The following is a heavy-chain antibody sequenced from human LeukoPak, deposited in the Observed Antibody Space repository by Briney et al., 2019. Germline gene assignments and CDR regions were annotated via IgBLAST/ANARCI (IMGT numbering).Heavy chain of an antibody. D-gene: IGHD5-12*01. CDR2: ISSSSSTI. CDR3: ARGYSGYVDY. V-gene: IGHV3-48*01. J-gene: IGHJ4*02. Sequence: EGSLRLSCAASGFTFSSYSMNWVRQAPGKGLEWVSYISSSSSTIYYADSVKGRFTISRDNAKNSLYLQMNSLRAEDTAVYYCARGYSGYVDYWGQGTLVTVSS. CDR1: GFTFSSYS.